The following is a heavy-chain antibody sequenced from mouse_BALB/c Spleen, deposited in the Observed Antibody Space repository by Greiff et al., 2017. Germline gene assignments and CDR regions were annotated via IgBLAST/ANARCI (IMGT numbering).Heavy chain of an antibody. CDR3: NAGHLSYSYDAGHY. V-gene: IGHV14-4*02. J-gene: IGHJ2*01. CDR2: IDPENGDT. D-gene: IGHD2-12*01. CDR1: GFNIKDYY. Sequence: EVQLQQSGAELVRSGASVKLSCTASGFNIKDYYMHWVKQRPEQGLEWIGWIDPENGDTEYAPKFQGKATMTADTSSNTAYLQLSSLTSEDTAVYYCNAGHLSYSYDAGHYWGQGTTLTVSS.